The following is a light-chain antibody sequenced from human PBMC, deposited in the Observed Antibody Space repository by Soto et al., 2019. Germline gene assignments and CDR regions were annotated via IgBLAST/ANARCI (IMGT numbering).Light chain of an antibody. CDR1: QSVSNNY. CDR3: QQSGSSGT. J-gene: IGKJ1*01. Sequence: ESVLTQSPGSLSLSPGERATLSCRASQSVSNNYLAWYRQPPGLALRLVSYGASNRATGIPDRFSGRGAGTSFTLTLRRLEPEDFAVYYCQQSGSSGTFGQGTKVDIK. CDR2: GAS. V-gene: IGKV3-20*01.